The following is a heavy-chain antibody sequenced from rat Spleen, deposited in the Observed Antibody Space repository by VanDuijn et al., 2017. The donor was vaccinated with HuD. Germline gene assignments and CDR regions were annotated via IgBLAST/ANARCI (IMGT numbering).Heavy chain of an antibody. J-gene: IGHJ2*01. V-gene: IGHV5-29*01. CDR2: ISYDGSST. CDR3: ARHQPYFDY. D-gene: IGHD3-4*01. CDR1: GFTFSNYG. Sequence: EVQLVESGGGLVQPGRSLKLSCAASGFTFSNYGMAWVRQAPTKGLEWVATISYDGSSTYYRDSVKGRFTISRDNAKSTLYLQMDSLRSEDTATYYCARHQPYFDYWGQGVMVTVSS.